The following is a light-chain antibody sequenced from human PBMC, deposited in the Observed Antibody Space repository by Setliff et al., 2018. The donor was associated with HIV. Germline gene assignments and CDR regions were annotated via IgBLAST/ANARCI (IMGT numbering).Light chain of an antibody. V-gene: IGLV2-11*01. J-gene: IGLJ1*01. CDR1: SSDVGGYYY. Sequence: QSALTQPRSVSGSPGQSVTISCTGTSSDVGGYYYVSWYQHLQGKAPKLMIYDVTKRPSGVPDRFSGSKSGNTASLTISGLQSEDEADYYCCSYAGSYTSLYVFGTGTKVTVL. CDR3: CSYAGSYTSLYV. CDR2: DVT.